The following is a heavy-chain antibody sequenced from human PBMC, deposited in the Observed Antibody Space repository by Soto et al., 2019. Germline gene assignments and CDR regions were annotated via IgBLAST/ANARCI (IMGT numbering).Heavy chain of an antibody. CDR2: ISWNSGSI. J-gene: IGHJ4*02. V-gene: IGHV3-9*01. Sequence: QLGGSLRLSCAASGFTFDDYAMHWVRQAPGKGLEWVSGISWNSGSIGYADSVKGRFTISRDNAKNSLYLQMNSLRAEDTALYYCAKGIGLVVVAAFDYWGQGTLVTVSS. D-gene: IGHD2-15*01. CDR3: AKGIGLVVVAAFDY. CDR1: GFTFDDYA.